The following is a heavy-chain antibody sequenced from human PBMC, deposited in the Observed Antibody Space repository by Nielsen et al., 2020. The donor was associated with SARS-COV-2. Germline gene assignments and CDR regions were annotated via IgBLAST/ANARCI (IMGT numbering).Heavy chain of an antibody. D-gene: IGHD5/OR15-5a*01. CDR1: GGSISSYY. V-gene: IGHV4-59*01. CDR2: IYYSGST. J-gene: IGHJ6*03. Sequence: LSCTVSGGSISSYYWSWIRQPPGKGLEWIGYIYYSGSTNYNPSLKSRVTISVDTSKNQFSLKLSSVTAADTAVYYCARARSTSWYYYMDVWGKGTTVTVSS. CDR3: ARARSTSWYYYMDV.